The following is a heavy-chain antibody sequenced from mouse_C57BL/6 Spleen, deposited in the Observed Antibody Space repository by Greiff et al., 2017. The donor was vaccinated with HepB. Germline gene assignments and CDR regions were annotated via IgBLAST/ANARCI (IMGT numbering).Heavy chain of an antibody. CDR3: ARGDGYYVTYYAMDY. J-gene: IGHJ4*01. D-gene: IGHD2-3*01. V-gene: IGHV1-72*01. Sequence: QVQLQQSGAELVKPGASVKLSCKASGYTFTSYWMHWVKQRPGRGLEWIGSIDPNSGGTKYNEKFKSKATLTVDKPSSTAYMQLSSLTSEDSAVYYCARGDGYYVTYYAMDYWGQGTSVTVSS. CDR1: GYTFTSYW. CDR2: IDPNSGGT.